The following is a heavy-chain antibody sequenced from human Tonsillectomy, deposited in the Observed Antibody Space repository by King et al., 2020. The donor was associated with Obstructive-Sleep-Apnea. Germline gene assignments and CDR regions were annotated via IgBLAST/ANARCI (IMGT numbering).Heavy chain of an antibody. CDR3: GTAPEFQLVQDY. V-gene: IGHV3-11*01. D-gene: IGHD6-13*01. CDR1: GFTFSDYY. CDR2: ISSSGSTI. Sequence: VQLVESGGGLVKPGGSLRLSCVASGFTFSDYYMSWIRQAPGKGLEWVSYISSSGSTIFYADSVKGRFTISRDNANNSLYLQMNSLRAEDTAVYYCGTAPEFQLVQDYWGQGTLVTVSS. J-gene: IGHJ4*02.